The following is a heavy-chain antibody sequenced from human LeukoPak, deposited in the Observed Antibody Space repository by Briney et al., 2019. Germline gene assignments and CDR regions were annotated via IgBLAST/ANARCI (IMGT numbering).Heavy chain of an antibody. Sequence: SETLSLTCTVSGGSISSYYWSWIRHPAGQGMEWIGRIDTSGSANPNPSLKSRGTMSVDTSKSQFSLKLSSVNAADTAVYYCARAAYYDFREGVGFYYYYCMDVWGKGTTVTVSS. J-gene: IGHJ6*03. CDR1: GGSISSYY. CDR2: IDTSGSA. D-gene: IGHD3-3*01. CDR3: ARAAYYDFREGVGFYYYYCMDV. V-gene: IGHV4-4*07.